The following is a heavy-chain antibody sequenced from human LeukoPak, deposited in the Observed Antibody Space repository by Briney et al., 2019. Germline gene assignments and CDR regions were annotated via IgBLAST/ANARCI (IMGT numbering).Heavy chain of an antibody. Sequence: GASVKVSCKASGYTFSSYGISWVRQAPGQGLEWMGRINPNSGGTNYAQKFQGRVTMTRDTSISTAYMELSRLRSDDTAVYYCARSASIAVAGEPDYWGQGTLVTVSS. CDR2: INPNSGGT. D-gene: IGHD6-19*01. J-gene: IGHJ4*02. CDR1: GYTFSSYG. CDR3: ARSASIAVAGEPDY. V-gene: IGHV1-2*06.